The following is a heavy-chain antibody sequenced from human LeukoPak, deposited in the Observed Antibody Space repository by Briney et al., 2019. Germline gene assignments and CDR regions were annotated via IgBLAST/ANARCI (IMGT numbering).Heavy chain of an antibody. J-gene: IGHJ4*02. CDR3: ARGSGSYYEIDY. V-gene: IGHV1-69*04. Sequence: GSSVKVSCKASGGTFSSYAISWVRQAPGQGLEWMGRIIPILGIANYAQKFQGRVTITADKSTSTAYMELSSLRSEDTAVYYCARGSGSYYEIDYWGQGTLVTVSS. D-gene: IGHD1-26*01. CDR1: GGTFSSYA. CDR2: IIPILGIA.